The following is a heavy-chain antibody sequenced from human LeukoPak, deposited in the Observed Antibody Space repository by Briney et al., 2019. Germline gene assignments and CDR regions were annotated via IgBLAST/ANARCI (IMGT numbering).Heavy chain of an antibody. V-gene: IGHV4-34*01. J-gene: IGHJ6*02. Sequence: PSETLSLTCAVYGGSFSGYYWSWIRQPPGKGLEWIGEINHSGSTNYNPSLKSRVTISVDTSKNQFSLKLSSVTAADTAVYYCARHSARYSYGYGWSEPYYGMDVWGQGTTVTVSS. CDR3: ARHSARYSYGYGWSEPYYGMDV. CDR1: GGSFSGYY. CDR2: INHSGST. D-gene: IGHD5-18*01.